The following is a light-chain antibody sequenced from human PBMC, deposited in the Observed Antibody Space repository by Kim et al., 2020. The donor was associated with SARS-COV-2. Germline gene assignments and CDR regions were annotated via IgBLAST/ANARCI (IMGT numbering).Light chain of an antibody. CDR3: QQYGGSPPRLT. CDR2: GAS. J-gene: IGKJ2*01. Sequence: EVVLTQSPGPLSLSPGETATLSCRASQSVSSRYLAWYRHKPGQAPRLLIYGASSRATGIPDRISGSGSGTDFTLTISRVEPEDFAVYYCQQYGGSPPRLTFGQGTKLEI. V-gene: IGKV3-20*01. CDR1: QSVSSRY.